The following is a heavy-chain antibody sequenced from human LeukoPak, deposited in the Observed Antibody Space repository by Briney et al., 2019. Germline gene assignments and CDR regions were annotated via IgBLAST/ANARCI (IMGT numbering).Heavy chain of an antibody. J-gene: IGHJ4*02. Sequence: SETLSLTCAVYGGSFSGYYWSWIRQPPGKGLEWIGEINHSGSTNYNPSLKSRLTISVDTSKNQFSLKLSSVTAADTAVYYCARQFEYCSSTSCYGGYVYWGQGTLVTVSS. CDR2: INHSGST. CDR1: GGSFSGYY. V-gene: IGHV4-34*01. D-gene: IGHD2-2*01. CDR3: ARQFEYCSSTSCYGGYVY.